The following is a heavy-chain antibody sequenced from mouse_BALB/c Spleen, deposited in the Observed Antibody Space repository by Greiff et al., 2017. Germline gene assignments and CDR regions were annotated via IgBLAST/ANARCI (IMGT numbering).Heavy chain of an antibody. Sequence: EVHLVESGGDLVKPGGSLKLSCAASGFTFSSYGMSWVRQTPDKRLEWVATISSGGSYTYYPDSVKGRFTISRDNAKNTLYLQMSSLKSEDTAMYYCARQRDYYGPWGQGTTLTVSS. CDR1: GFTFSSYG. CDR2: ISSGGSYT. V-gene: IGHV5-6*01. J-gene: IGHJ2*01. D-gene: IGHD1-2*01. CDR3: ARQRDYYGP.